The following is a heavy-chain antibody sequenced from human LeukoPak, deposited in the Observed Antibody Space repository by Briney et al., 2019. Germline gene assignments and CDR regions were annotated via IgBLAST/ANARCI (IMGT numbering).Heavy chain of an antibody. Sequence: SETLSLTCTVSGYSISSGYYWSWIRQPPGKGLEWIGEINHSGSTNYNPSLKSRVTISVDTSKNQFSLKLSSVTAADTAVYYCTRHFPDILTGYSPDYFDYWGQGTLVSVSS. D-gene: IGHD3-9*01. CDR3: TRHFPDILTGYSPDYFDY. V-gene: IGHV4-38-2*02. CDR1: GYSISSGYY. CDR2: INHSGST. J-gene: IGHJ4*02.